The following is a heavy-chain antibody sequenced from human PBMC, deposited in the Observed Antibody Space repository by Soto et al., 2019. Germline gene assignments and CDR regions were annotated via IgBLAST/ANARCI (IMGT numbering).Heavy chain of an antibody. CDR1: GFTFSSYS. J-gene: IGHJ6*02. CDR3: ARDGLRDNYYYYGMDV. CDR2: ISSSSSYI. D-gene: IGHD4-17*01. Sequence: EVQLVESGGGLVKPGGSLRLSCAASGFTFSSYSMNWVRQAPGKGLEWVSSISSSSSYIYYADSVKGRFTISRDNAKNSLYLKMNSLRAEDTAVYYCARDGLRDNYYYYGMDVWGQGTTVTVSS. V-gene: IGHV3-21*01.